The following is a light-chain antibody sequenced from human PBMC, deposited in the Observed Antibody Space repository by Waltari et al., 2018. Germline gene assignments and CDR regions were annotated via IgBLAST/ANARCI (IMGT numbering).Light chain of an antibody. CDR3: CSYAGSSTWV. CDR2: DVS. J-gene: IGLJ3*02. CDR1: SSDVGGYNY. Sequence: QSALTQPASVSGSPGQSITISCTGTSSDVGGYNYVSWYQQHPGKAPKLMIYDVSKRPSGASHRFSGSKSVNTASLTLSGLQAEDEADYYCCSYAGSSTWVFGGGTKLTVL. V-gene: IGLV2-23*02.